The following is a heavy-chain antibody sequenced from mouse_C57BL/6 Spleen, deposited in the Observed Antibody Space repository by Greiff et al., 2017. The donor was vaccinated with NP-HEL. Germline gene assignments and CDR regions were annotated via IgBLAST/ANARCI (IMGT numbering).Heavy chain of an antibody. CDR2: IYPGDGDT. CDR1: GYAFSSSW. Sequence: QVQLQQSGPELVKPGASVKISCKASGYAFSSSWMNWVKQRPGKGLEWIGRIYPGDGDTNYNGKVKGKATLTADKSSSTAYMQLSSLTSEDSAVYFCAREETTPDYFDYWGQGTTLTVSS. D-gene: IGHD1-1*01. V-gene: IGHV1-82*01. CDR3: AREETTPDYFDY. J-gene: IGHJ2*01.